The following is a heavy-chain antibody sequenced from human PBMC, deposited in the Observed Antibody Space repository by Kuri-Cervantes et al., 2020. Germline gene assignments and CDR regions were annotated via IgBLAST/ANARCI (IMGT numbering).Heavy chain of an antibody. J-gene: IGHJ4*02. CDR3: AKANIVATIPIWVDY. CDR2: ISSSGSTI. V-gene: IGHV3-48*03. Sequence: GESLKISCAASGFTFSSYEMNWVRQAPGRGLEWVSYISSSGSTIYYADSVKGRFTISRDNSKNSLYLQMNSLRTEDTALYYCAKANIVATIPIWVDYWGQGTLVTVSS. D-gene: IGHD5-12*01. CDR1: GFTFSSYE.